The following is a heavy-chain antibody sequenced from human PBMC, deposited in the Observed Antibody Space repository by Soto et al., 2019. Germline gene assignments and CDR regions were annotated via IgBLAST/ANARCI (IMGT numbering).Heavy chain of an antibody. CDR2: IWYDGSNK. J-gene: IGHJ5*02. V-gene: IGHV3-33*01. CDR1: GFTFSTYG. D-gene: IGHD3-16*01. CDR3: AGIRTWGDWFDP. Sequence: PGGSLRLSCAASGFTFSTYGMHWVRQAPGKGLEWVAVIWYDGSNKYYADSVKGRFTISRDNSKNTLYMQMNSLRAEDTAVYYCAGIRTWGDWFDPWGQGTLVTVSS.